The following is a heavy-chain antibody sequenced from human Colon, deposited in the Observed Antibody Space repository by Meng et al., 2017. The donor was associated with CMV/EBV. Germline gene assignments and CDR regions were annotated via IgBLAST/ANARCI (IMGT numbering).Heavy chain of an antibody. J-gene: IGHJ6*02. D-gene: IGHD4-23*01. CDR1: GNTVSELS. CDR2: FDAEEGER. V-gene: IGHV1-24*01. CDR3: ATVGGNSGSYYYGMDV. Sequence: ASVKVSCKVSGNTVSELSMHWVRQAPGKGLEWVGGFDAEEGERVYAQKFLGRVIMTEDTSTDTAYMQLSSLRSEDTAVYYCATVGGNSGSYYYGMDVWGQGTTVTVSS.